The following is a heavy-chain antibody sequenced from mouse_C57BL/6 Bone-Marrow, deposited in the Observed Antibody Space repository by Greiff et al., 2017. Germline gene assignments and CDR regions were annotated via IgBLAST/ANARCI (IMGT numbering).Heavy chain of an antibody. J-gene: IGHJ3*01. D-gene: IGHD3-2*02. CDR2: IYPGDGDT. Sequence: QVQLQQSGAELVKPGASVKISCKASGYAFSSYWMNWVKQWPGKGLEWIGQIYPGDGDTNYNGKFKGKATLTADKSSSTSYMQLSRLTSEDSSVDFCARTAQATTWFAYWGQGTLVTVSA. CDR1: GYAFSSYW. CDR3: ARTAQATTWFAY. V-gene: IGHV1-80*01.